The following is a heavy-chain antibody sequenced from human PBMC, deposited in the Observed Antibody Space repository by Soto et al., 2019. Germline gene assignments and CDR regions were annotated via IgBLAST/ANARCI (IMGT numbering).Heavy chain of an antibody. J-gene: IGHJ4*02. Sequence: EVQLLESGGGLVQPGGSLRLSCAASGITISNYPMSWVRQAPGKGLDWVSGISGSGDRTYYADSAKGRFTISKDISKNSLSQQLDNLGVEDTAVYFCVKDDGGYPSTAPHWGQGTLVTVSS. V-gene: IGHV3-23*01. CDR1: GITISNYP. CDR2: ISGSGDRT. CDR3: VKDDGGYPSTAPH. D-gene: IGHD3-22*01.